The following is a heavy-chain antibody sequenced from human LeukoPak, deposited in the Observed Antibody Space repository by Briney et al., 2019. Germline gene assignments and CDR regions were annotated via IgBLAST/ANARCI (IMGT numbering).Heavy chain of an antibody. D-gene: IGHD6-19*01. J-gene: IGHJ4*02. V-gene: IGHV1-24*01. Sequence: GASVKVSCKVSRFTLTELSIHWVRQAPGKGLEWMGGFDPESRETTYAQKFQGRVTMSEDTSTDTAYMELRSLRSDDTAVYYCARGQRWLVPNCDYWGQGTLVTVSS. CDR1: RFTLTELS. CDR2: FDPESRET. CDR3: ARGQRWLVPNCDY.